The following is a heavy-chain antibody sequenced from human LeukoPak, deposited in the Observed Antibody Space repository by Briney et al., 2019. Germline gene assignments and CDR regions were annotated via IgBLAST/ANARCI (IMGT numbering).Heavy chain of an antibody. Sequence: SETLSLTCTVSGGSISSYYWSWIRQPPGKGLEWIGYIYYSGSTNYNPSLKSRVTISVDTSKNQFSLKLSSVTAADTAVYYCAGCGGDCYPPWNDYYYMDVWGKGTTVTISS. CDR3: AGCGGDCYPPWNDYYYMDV. CDR1: GGSISSYY. D-gene: IGHD2-21*02. CDR2: IYYSGST. V-gene: IGHV4-59*01. J-gene: IGHJ6*03.